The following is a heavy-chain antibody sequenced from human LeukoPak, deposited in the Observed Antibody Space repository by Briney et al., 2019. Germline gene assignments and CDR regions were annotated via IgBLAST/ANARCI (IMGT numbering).Heavy chain of an antibody. CDR1: GGSISSGSYY. Sequence: PSETLSLTCTVSGGSISSGSYYWSWIRQPAGKGLEWIGRIYSSGSTNYNPSLKSRVTISVDTSKNQFSLKLSSVTAADTAVYYCARFLNGVFDYWGQGTLVTVSS. CDR3: ARFLNGVFDY. D-gene: IGHD3-10*01. V-gene: IGHV4-61*02. CDR2: IYSSGST. J-gene: IGHJ4*02.